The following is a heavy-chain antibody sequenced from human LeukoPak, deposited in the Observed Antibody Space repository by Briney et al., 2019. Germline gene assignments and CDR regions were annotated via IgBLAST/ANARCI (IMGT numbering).Heavy chain of an antibody. J-gene: IGHJ4*02. Sequence: GGSLRLSCAGSGYPFSNYWMHWVRHAPGKGLVWVLRIDTDGSITNYADSVKGRFTISRDNAKNTLYLQMNSLGAEDTAVYYCASVYDYVWGRWGQGTLVTVSS. V-gene: IGHV3-74*01. CDR1: GYPFSNYW. CDR2: IDTDGSIT. CDR3: ASVYDYVWGR. D-gene: IGHD3-16*01.